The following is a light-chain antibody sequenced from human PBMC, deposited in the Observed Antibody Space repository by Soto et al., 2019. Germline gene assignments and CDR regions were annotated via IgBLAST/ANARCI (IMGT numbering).Light chain of an antibody. CDR2: EAS. Sequence: EIVLTQSPATLSLSPGERATLSCRASQTVSSSLAWYQQKPGQAPRLLIYEASNRATGIPARFSGSGSGADFTLTISSLEPEDFATYYCQQSYSTPWTFGQGTKVEIK. V-gene: IGKV3-11*01. J-gene: IGKJ1*01. CDR1: QTVSSS. CDR3: QQSYSTPWT.